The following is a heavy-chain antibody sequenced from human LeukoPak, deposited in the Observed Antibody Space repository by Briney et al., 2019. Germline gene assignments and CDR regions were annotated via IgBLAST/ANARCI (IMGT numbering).Heavy chain of an antibody. D-gene: IGHD3-3*01. J-gene: IGHJ4*02. CDR2: IIPIFGTA. Sequence: SVKVSCKASGGTFSSYAISWVRQAPGQGLAWMGGIIPIFGTANYAQKFKGRVTIPADKSTSTAYMELSSLRSEDTAVYYCASTRITIFGVVMGGYFDYWGQGTLVTVSS. V-gene: IGHV1-69*06. CDR3: ASTRITIFGVVMGGYFDY. CDR1: GGTFSSYA.